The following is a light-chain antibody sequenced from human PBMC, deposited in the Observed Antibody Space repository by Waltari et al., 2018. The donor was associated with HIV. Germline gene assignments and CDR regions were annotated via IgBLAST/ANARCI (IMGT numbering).Light chain of an antibody. CDR1: EDIRTF. J-gene: IGKJ2*01. CDR3: QKYNSAPRT. V-gene: IGKV1-27*01. CDR2: SAS. Sequence: DIQMTQSPSSLSASVGDRVTITCRASEDIRTFLAWYQQKSGKVTKLLIYSASTLQSGVTSRFSGGGSGTDFSLTINNLQPEDAGTYYCQKYNSAPRTFGRGTIVEI.